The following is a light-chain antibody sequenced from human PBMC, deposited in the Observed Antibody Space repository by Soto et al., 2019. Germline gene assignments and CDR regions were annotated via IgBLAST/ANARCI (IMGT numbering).Light chain of an antibody. CDR1: QSLSSNF. J-gene: IGKJ5*01. Sequence: PGERATLSCRASQSLSSNFLAWYQQKPGQPPRLLIYDSSTRATGFPDRFSGSGSGTDFTLTISSLQPEDVATYYCQQFSNYPHVLGQGTRLEIK. CDR3: QQFSNYPHV. CDR2: DSS. V-gene: IGKV3-20*01.